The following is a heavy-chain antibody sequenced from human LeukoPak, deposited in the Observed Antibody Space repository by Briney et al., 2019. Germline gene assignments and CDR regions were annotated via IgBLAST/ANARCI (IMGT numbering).Heavy chain of an antibody. CDR2: ISGSGGST. CDR1: GFTFSSYA. D-gene: IGHD3-10*01. J-gene: IGHJ4*02. CDR3: AKGEDYYGSGSFDY. Sequence: GGSLRLSCAASGFTFSSYAMSWVRQAPGKGLEWVSAISGSGGSTYYADSVKGQFTISRDNSKNTLYLQMNSLRAEDTAVYYCAKGEDYYGSGSFDYWGQGTLVTVSS. V-gene: IGHV3-23*01.